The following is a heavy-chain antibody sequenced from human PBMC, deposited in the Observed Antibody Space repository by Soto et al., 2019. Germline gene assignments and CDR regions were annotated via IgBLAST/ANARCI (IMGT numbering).Heavy chain of an antibody. CDR2: IGTTSSYI. CDR1: GFTFGTYT. J-gene: IGHJ6*02. Sequence: LSCAASGFTFGTYTMNWVRQVPGKGLEWVSSIGTTSSYIYYADSVRGRFTISRDNAGGSVYLQMSSLRAEDTAVYYCARVMCGDCSSYYYYSMDVWGQGTTVTVSS. CDR3: ARVMCGDCSSYYYYSMDV. D-gene: IGHD2-21*02. V-gene: IGHV3-21*01.